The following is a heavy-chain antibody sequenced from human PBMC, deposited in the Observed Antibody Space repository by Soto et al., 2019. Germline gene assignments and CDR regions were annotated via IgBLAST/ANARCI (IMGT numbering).Heavy chain of an antibody. D-gene: IGHD3-22*01. Sequence: GSLRLSCAASGFSFTDAWMSWVRQAPGKGLQWVGRFKSKVDGGTTDYAAPVKGRSTISKDDSKNTLYLQMNSLKTEDTAVYYCTTEEVVVIPYYHYGMDVWGQGTTVTVSS. CDR2: FKSKVDGGTT. V-gene: IGHV3-15*01. J-gene: IGHJ6*02. CDR1: GFSFTDAW. CDR3: TTEEVVVIPYYHYGMDV.